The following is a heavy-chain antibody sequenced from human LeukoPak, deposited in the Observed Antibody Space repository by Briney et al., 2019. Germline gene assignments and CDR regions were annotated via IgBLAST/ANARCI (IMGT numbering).Heavy chain of an antibody. CDR2: ISGSGGGT. CDR3: AKMSAKHLYYGDYIDY. V-gene: IGHV3-23*01. CDR1: GFTFSSYA. J-gene: IGHJ4*02. Sequence: GGSLRLSCAASGFTFSSYAMSWVRQAPGKGLEWVSAISGSGGGTYYADSVKGRFTTSRDNSKNTLYLQTNSLRAEDTAVYYCAKMSAKHLYYGDYIDYWGQGTLVTVSS. D-gene: IGHD4-17*01.